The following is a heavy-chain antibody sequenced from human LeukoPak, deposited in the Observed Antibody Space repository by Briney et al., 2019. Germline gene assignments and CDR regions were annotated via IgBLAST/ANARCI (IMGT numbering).Heavy chain of an antibody. CDR2: IYPGDSDT. CDR3: ARPSCSSTSCYLYYCDY. J-gene: IGHJ4*02. D-gene: IGHD2-2*01. CDR1: GYSFTSYW. Sequence: GESLKISCKGSGYSFTSYWIGWVRQVPGKGLEWRGIIYPGDSDTRYSPSFQGQVTTSADKSISTAYLQWSSLKASDTALYYCARPSCSSTSCYLYYCDYWGQGTLVSVPS. V-gene: IGHV5-51*01.